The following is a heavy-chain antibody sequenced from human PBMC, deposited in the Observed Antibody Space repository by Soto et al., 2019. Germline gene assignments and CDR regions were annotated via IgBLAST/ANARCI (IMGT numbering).Heavy chain of an antibody. CDR2: IYYIGNT. D-gene: IGHD3-3*01. Sequence: PSETLSLTCTVSNGSISSRSSYWGWIRQTPGKGLEWIGSIYYIGNTYYNPSLKSRVTISVDTSKNQFSLKLSSVTAADTAVYYWARYAPGIYTFFGVVPGGFAPGGRGTLVTVSS. CDR1: NGSISSRSSY. J-gene: IGHJ5*02. CDR3: ARYAPGIYTFFGVVPGGFAP. V-gene: IGHV4-39*07.